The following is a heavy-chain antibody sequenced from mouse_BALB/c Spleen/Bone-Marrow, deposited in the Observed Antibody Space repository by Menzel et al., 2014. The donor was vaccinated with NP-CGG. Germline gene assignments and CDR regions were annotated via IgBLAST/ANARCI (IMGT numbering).Heavy chain of an antibody. Sequence: VHVKQSGAELVKPGASVKLSCTASGFNIKDTYMHWVKQRPEQGLEWIGRIDPANGNTKYDPKFQGKATITADTSSNTAYLQLSSLTSEDTAVYHCAGDGAYWGQGTLVTVSA. V-gene: IGHV14-3*02. J-gene: IGHJ3*01. CDR1: GFNIKDTY. D-gene: IGHD3-3*01. CDR2: IDPANGNT. CDR3: AGDGAY.